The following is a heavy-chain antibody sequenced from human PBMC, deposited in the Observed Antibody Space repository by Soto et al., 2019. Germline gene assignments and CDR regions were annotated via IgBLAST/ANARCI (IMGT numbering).Heavy chain of an antibody. J-gene: IGHJ5*02. D-gene: IGHD3-10*01. Sequence: SETLSLTCAISGCSISSGGYSWIWIRQPPGKGLEWIGYIYHSGSTYYSPSLKSRVTISVDRSKNQFSLKLSSVTAADTAVYYCASRPSGFGFDPWGQGTLVTVS. CDR2: IYHSGST. CDR1: GCSISSGGYS. V-gene: IGHV4-30-2*01. CDR3: ASRPSGFGFDP.